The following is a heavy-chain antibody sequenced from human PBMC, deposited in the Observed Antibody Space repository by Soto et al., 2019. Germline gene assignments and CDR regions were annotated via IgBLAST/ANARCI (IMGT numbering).Heavy chain of an antibody. CDR3: ARVRVTTYNYYYGMDV. CDR1: GGSISSYY. CDR2: IYYSGST. Sequence: SETLSLTCIVSGGSISSYYWSWIRQPPGKGLEWIGYIYYSGSTNYNPSLKSRVTISVDTSKNQFSLKLSSVTAADTAVYYCARVRVTTYNYYYGMDVWGQGTTVTVSS. V-gene: IGHV4-59*01. J-gene: IGHJ6*02. D-gene: IGHD4-17*01.